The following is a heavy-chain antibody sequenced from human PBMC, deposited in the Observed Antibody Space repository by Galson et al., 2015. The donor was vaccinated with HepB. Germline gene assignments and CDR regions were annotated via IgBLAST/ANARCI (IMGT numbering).Heavy chain of an antibody. J-gene: IGHJ5*02. D-gene: IGHD2-2*01. CDR3: ARDNIVVVPAAMRSQSGSFDP. CDR1: GYTFTSYG. CDR2: ISAYNGNT. Sequence: SVKVSCKASGYTFTSYGISWVRQAPGQGLEWMGWISAYNGNTNYAQKLQGRVTMTTDTSTSTAYMELRSLRSDDTAVYYCARDNIVVVPAAMRSQSGSFDPWGQGTLVTVSS. V-gene: IGHV1-18*01.